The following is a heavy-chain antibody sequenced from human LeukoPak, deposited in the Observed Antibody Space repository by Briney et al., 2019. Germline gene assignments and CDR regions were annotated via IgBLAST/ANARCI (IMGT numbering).Heavy chain of an antibody. Sequence: PGGSLRLSCAASGFTFSNQWMTWVCQAPGKGLEWVANIKQDGSKEHYLDSVKGRITISRDNAKNSLYLQMNSLRVEDTAVYFCARDLGSSGFDYWGQGTLVTVSS. CDR2: IKQDGSKE. J-gene: IGHJ4*02. CDR3: ARDLGSSGFDY. CDR1: GFTFSNQW. D-gene: IGHD6-19*01. V-gene: IGHV3-7*01.